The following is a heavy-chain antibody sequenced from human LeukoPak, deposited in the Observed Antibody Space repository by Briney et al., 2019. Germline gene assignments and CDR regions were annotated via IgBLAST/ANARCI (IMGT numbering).Heavy chain of an antibody. Sequence: SQTLSLTCAISGDSVSSNSAAWNWIRRSPSRGLEWLGRTYYRSKWYNNYAVSVKSRITINPDTSKNQFSLQLNSVTPEDAGVYYCAGEVGSGPSRYFHHWGQGTLVTVSS. CDR2: TYYRSKWYN. V-gene: IGHV6-1*01. D-gene: IGHD6-19*01. CDR3: AGEVGSGPSRYFHH. CDR1: GDSVSSNSAA. J-gene: IGHJ1*01.